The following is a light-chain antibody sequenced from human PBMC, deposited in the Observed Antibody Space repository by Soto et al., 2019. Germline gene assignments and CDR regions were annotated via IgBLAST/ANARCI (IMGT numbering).Light chain of an antibody. CDR1: NSNIGSNY. Sequence: QAVVTQPPSASGTPGQTVTISCSGSNSNIGSNYVYWYQQFPGTAPKLLVYRNNQRLSGVPDRVSGSKSGTSASLAISGLRSDDEADYHCASWDDSLGGPVFGGGTKLTVL. V-gene: IGLV1-47*01. CDR2: RNN. J-gene: IGLJ2*01. CDR3: ASWDDSLGGPV.